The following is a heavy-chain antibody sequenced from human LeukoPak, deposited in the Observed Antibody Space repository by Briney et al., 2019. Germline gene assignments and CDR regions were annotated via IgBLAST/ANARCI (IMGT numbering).Heavy chain of an antibody. Sequence: KPSETLSLTCTVSGGSISSGSYYWSWIRQPAGKGLEWIGRIYTSGSTSYNPSLKSRITISVDTSKNQFSLKLSSVTAADTAVYYRARDSHYSNYYDYWGQGTLVTVSS. CDR3: ARDSHYSNYYDY. J-gene: IGHJ4*02. V-gene: IGHV4-61*02. CDR2: IYTSGST. D-gene: IGHD4-11*01. CDR1: GGSISSGSYY.